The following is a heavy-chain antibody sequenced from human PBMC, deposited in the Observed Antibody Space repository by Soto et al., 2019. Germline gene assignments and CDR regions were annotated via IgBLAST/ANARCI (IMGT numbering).Heavy chain of an antibody. Sequence: EVQLVESGGGLVQPGGSLRLSCVDSGFTFSSYWMSWVRQAPVKGLEWVGNIKQDGSEENYVDSLKGRFTISRDNAKNSMYLQMNSRRAEDTAVYYCGRIAATGRGWDVWGEGTTVVVSS. V-gene: IGHV3-7*01. CDR1: GFTFSSYW. J-gene: IGHJ6*04. D-gene: IGHD6-13*01. CDR3: GRIAATGRGWDV. CDR2: IKQDGSEE.